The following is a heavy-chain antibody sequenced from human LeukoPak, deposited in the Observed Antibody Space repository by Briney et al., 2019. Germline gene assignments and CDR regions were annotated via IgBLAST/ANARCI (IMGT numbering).Heavy chain of an antibody. CDR2: ISSSSSPI. CDR3: ARGSGSAFDY. V-gene: IGHV3-48*02. Sequence: GGSLRLSCAASGFSFSSSWMTWVRQAPGKGLEWVSYISSSSSPIYYADSVKGRFTISRDNAKNSLYLQMNSLRDEDTAVYYCARGSGSAFDYWGQGTLVTVSS. CDR1: GFSFSSSW. J-gene: IGHJ4*02. D-gene: IGHD2-15*01.